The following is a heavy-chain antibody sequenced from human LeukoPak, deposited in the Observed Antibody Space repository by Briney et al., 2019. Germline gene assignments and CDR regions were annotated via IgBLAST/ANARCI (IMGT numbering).Heavy chain of an antibody. Sequence: PSETLSLTCAVYGGSFSGYYWSWIRQPPGKGLEWIGEINHSGSTNYNPSLKSRVTISVDTSKNRFSLKLSSVTAADTAVYYCARVLRRRLIVVVMGSYFDYWGQGTLVTVSS. CDR3: ARVLRRRLIVVVMGSYFDY. D-gene: IGHD3-22*01. J-gene: IGHJ4*02. CDR1: GGSFSGYY. CDR2: INHSGST. V-gene: IGHV4-34*01.